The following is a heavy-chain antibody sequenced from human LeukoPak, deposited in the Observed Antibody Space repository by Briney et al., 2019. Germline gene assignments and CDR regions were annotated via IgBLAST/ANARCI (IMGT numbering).Heavy chain of an antibody. CDR1: GYSISGGYY. J-gene: IGHJ4*01. D-gene: IGHD6-25*01. CDR3: ARAGGVKTAALDLDY. CDR2: IYHSGST. V-gene: IGHV4-38-2*02. Sequence: SETLSLTCTVSGYSISGGYYWGWIRQPPGKGLEWIGSIYHSGSTYYNPSLKSRVTISVDTSKNQFSLKLTSVTTADTAVYYCARAGGVKTAALDLDYWGQGTLVTVSS.